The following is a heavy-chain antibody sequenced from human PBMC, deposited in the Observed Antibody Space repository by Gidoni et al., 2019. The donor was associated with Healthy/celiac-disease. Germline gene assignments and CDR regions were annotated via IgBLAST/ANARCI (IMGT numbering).Heavy chain of an antibody. CDR1: GFAISTSGMR. CDR3: ARIASSGWLYFDY. J-gene: IGHJ4*02. Sequence: QVTWKEAGPALVKHTQTLTLTCTFPGFAISTSGMRVSWIRQPPGKALEWLARIDWDDDEFYSTSLKTKLTISKDTSKNQVVLTMTNMDPVDTATYYCARIASSGWLYFDYWGQGTLVPVSS. CDR2: IDWDDDE. V-gene: IGHV2-70*04. D-gene: IGHD6-19*01.